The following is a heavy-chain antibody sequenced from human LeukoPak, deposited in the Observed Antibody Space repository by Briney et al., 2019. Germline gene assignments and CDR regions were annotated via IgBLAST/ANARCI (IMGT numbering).Heavy chain of an antibody. V-gene: IGHV3-11*01. CDR2: ISSSGSTI. D-gene: IGHD2-2*01. Sequence: GGSLRLSCAASGFTFSDYYMSWIRQAPGKGLEWVSYISSSGSTIHYADSVKGRFTISRDNAKNSLYLQMNSLRAEDTAVYYCARDRGGDIVVVPAASFDYWGQGTLVTVSS. CDR3: ARDRGGDIVVVPAASFDY. J-gene: IGHJ4*02. CDR1: GFTFSDYY.